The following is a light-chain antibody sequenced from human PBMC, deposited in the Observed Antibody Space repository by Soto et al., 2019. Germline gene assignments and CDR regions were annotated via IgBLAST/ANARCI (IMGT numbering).Light chain of an antibody. CDR1: QSVSSY. J-gene: IGKJ1*01. CDR3: QHYNSYSEA. CDR2: DAS. Sequence: EILMTQSPDTLSVSPLEICTLSCRASQSVSSYLAWYQQKPGQAPRLLIYDASNRATGIPARFSGSGSGTEFTLTISSLQPDDFATYYCQHYNSYSEAFGQGTKVDIK. V-gene: IGKV3D-15*01.